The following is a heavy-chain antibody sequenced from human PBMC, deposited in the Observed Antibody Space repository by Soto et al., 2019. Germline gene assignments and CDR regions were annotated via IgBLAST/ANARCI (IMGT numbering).Heavy chain of an antibody. J-gene: IGHJ4*02. CDR1: GYSISSSNW. V-gene: IGHV4-28*01. CDR3: ARREIQGPIDY. Sequence: SETLSLTCAVSGYSISSSNWWGWIRQPPGNGLEWIGYIYFSGITYYNPSLKSRVTMSVDTSKNQFSLKLTSVTAVDTAVYYCARREIQGPIDYWGQGTLVTVSS. D-gene: IGHD1-26*01. CDR2: IYFSGIT.